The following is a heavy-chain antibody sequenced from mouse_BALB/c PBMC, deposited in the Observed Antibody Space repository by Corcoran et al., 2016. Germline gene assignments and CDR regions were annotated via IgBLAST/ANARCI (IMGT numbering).Heavy chain of an antibody. CDR1: GYTFTSYV. D-gene: IGHD2-2*01. J-gene: IGHJ2*01. Sequence: EVELQQSGPALVKPGTSVKMSCKASGYTFTSYVMHWVKLKPGQGLEWIGYIYPFKDVSKYNENFKGKATLTSDKSSSTAYMVLSSLTSEDSAVYYCVREVPGGYPVDHWGQGTTLTVSS. V-gene: IGHV1S136*01. CDR3: VREVPGGYPVDH. CDR2: IYPFKDVS.